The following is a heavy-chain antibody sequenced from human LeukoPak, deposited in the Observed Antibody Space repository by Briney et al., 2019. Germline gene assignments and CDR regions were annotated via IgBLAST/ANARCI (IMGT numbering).Heavy chain of an antibody. J-gene: IGHJ5*02. CDR1: GGSFSGYY. V-gene: IGHV4-38-2*01. D-gene: IGHD6-19*01. Sequence: SETLSLTCAVYGGSFSGYYWDWIRQPPGKGLEWIGSIYHSGSTYYNPSLKSRVTISVDASKNQFSLKLSSVTAADTAVYYCARVSSGWTYNWFDPWGQGTLVTVSS. CDR3: ARVSSGWTYNWFDP. CDR2: IYHSGST.